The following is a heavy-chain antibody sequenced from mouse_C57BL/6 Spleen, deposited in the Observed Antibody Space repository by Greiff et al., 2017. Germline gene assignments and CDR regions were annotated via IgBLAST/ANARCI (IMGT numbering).Heavy chain of an antibody. D-gene: IGHD1-1*01. Sequence: QVQLQQPGAELVKPGASVKMSCKASGYTFTSYWITWVKQRPGQGLEWIGDIYPGSGSTNYNEKFKSKATLTAYTSSSAAYMQLSSLTSEDSAVYDCARNSDYYGSRGYFDVWGTGTTVTVSS. CDR3: ARNSDYYGSRGYFDV. V-gene: IGHV1-55*01. J-gene: IGHJ1*03. CDR2: IYPGSGST. CDR1: GYTFTSYW.